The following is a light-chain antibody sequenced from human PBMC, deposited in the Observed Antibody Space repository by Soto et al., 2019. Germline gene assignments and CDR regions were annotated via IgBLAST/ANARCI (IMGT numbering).Light chain of an antibody. CDR3: KQSKSFPLT. CDR1: QDISRW. CDR2: AAS. J-gene: IGKJ4*01. V-gene: IGKV1-12*01. Sequence: DIQMTQSPSSLSASVGDRVTITCRASQDISRWLAWYQQKPGKAPKVLIYAASSLEGGVPSRFSGSGSGTDFSLTISSLQPEDFATYYCKQSKSFPLTFGGGTKVEIK.